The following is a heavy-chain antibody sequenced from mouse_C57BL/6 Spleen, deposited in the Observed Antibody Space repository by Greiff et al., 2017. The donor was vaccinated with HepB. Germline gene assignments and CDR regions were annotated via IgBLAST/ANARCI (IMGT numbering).Heavy chain of an antibody. V-gene: IGHV1-59*01. CDR1: GYTFTSYW. D-gene: IGHD4-1*02. Sequence: QVQLQQPGAELVRPGTSVKLSCKASGYTFTSYWMHWVKQRPGQGLEWIGVIDPSDSYTNYNQKFKGKATLTVDTSSSTAYMQLINETSEDSAVYYFAPTGTGWYFDVWGTGTTVTVSS. CDR2: IDPSDSYT. CDR3: APTGTGWYFDV. J-gene: IGHJ1*03.